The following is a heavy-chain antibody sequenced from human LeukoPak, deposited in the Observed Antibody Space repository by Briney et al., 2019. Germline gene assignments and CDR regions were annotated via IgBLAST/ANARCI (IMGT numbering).Heavy chain of an antibody. CDR3: ARDGPTIAAAGQGVNYYYYAMDV. CDR1: GYTFTGYG. D-gene: IGHD6-25*01. V-gene: IGHV1-18*01. J-gene: IGHJ6*02. CDR2: ISAYTGKT. Sequence: ASVKVSCKASGYTFTGYGIPWVRQAPGQGLEWMSWISAYTGKTNNAQKLQGRVTMTTDTSTTTAYMELRSVRSDDTAVYYCARDGPTIAAAGQGVNYYYYAMDVWGQGTTVTVSS.